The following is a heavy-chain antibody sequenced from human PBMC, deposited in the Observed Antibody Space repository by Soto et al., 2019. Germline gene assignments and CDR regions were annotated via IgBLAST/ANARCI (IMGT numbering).Heavy chain of an antibody. J-gene: IGHJ4*02. V-gene: IGHV3-30*18. D-gene: IGHD2-2*01. CDR2: ISYDGSNK. CDR1: GFTFRSYG. Sequence: ESGGGVVQPGRSLRLSCAASGFTFRSYGMHWVRQAPGKGLEWVAVISYDGSNKYYADSVKGRFTISRDNSKNTLYLQMNSLRAEDTAVYYCAKDLGGCSSTSCYAGLSYYFDYWGQGTLVTVSS. CDR3: AKDLGGCSSTSCYAGLSYYFDY.